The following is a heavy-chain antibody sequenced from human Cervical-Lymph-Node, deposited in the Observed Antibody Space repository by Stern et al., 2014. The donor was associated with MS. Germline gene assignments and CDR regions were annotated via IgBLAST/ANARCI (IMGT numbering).Heavy chain of an antibody. CDR3: ARVRIRDCSGGSCYSSYGMDV. CDR2: IYYTGST. J-gene: IGHJ6*02. CDR1: GGSVSSGSYY. Sequence: MQLVESGPGLMKPSETLSLTCTVSGGSVSSGSYYWSWIRQPPGKGLEWIGYIYYTGSTNYSPSLKSRVTISVDTSKNQFALKLSSVTAADTAVYYCARVRIRDCSGGSCYSSYGMDVWGQGTTVTVSS. D-gene: IGHD2-15*01. V-gene: IGHV4-61*01.